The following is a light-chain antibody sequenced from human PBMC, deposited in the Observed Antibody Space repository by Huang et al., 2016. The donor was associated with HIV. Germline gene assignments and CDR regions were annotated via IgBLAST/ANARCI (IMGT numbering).Light chain of an antibody. CDR1: QSISSY. Sequence: DIQMTQSPSSLSASVGDRVTITCRASQSISSYLTWYQQKPGKAPKLLIYAASSLKSGVPSRFSGSGSGTDFTLTISSLQPEDFATYYCQQSYSTLRYTFGQGTKLEIK. CDR2: AAS. V-gene: IGKV1-39*01. J-gene: IGKJ2*01. CDR3: QQSYSTLRYT.